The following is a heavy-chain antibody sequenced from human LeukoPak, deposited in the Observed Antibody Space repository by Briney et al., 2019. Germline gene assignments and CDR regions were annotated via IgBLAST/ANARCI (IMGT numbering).Heavy chain of an antibody. Sequence: SETLSLTCTVSGGSITSSYWTWIRQSPGKGLEWIGYIYYSGDVNYNPSLKSRATISLDASKNQFSLNLRSVTAADTAVYYCTKTARVPTDWGQGTLVTVSS. D-gene: IGHD1-14*01. CDR2: IYYSGDV. J-gene: IGHJ4*02. CDR1: GGSITSSY. CDR3: TKTARVPTD. V-gene: IGHV4-59*01.